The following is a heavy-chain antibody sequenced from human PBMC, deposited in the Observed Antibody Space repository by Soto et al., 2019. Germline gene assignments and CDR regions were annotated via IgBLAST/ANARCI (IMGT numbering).Heavy chain of an antibody. V-gene: IGHV5-51*01. CDR1: GYSFTSYW. D-gene: IGHD3-3*01. J-gene: IGHJ6*03. CDR3: ARAGFWSGYCYYRGV. CDR2: IYPGDSDT. Sequence: GESLKISCKGSGYSFTSYWIGWVRQMPGKGLEWMGIIYPGDSDTRYSPSFQGQVTISADKSISTAYLQWSSLKASDTAMYYCARAGFWSGYCYYRGVWGKGSAATV.